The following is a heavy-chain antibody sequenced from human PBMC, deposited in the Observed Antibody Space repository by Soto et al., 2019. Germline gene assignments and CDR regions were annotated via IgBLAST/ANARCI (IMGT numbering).Heavy chain of an antibody. J-gene: IGHJ6*03. CDR3: ARESPTVTRYYYYYMDV. CDR1: GGSISSSNW. Sequence: SETLSLTCAVSGGSISSSNWWSWVRQPPGKGLEWIGEIYHSGSTNYNPSLKSRVTISVDTSKDQFSLKLSSVTAADTAVYYCARESPTVTRYYYYYMDVWGKGTTVTVSS. CDR2: IYHSGST. V-gene: IGHV4-4*02. D-gene: IGHD4-17*01.